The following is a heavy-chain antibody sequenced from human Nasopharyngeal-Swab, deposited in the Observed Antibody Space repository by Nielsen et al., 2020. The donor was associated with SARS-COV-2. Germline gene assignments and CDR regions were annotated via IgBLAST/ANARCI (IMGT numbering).Heavy chain of an antibody. CDR2: IKSDGSST. Sequence: LSLTCAASGFTFSNYWMHWVRQAPGKGLVWVSLIKSDGSSTRYADSVKGRFTISRDNAKNTLYLQMNSLRAEDTAVYYCAREYYDSSGFDPYYYYYMDVWGKGTTVTVSS. CDR1: GFTFSNYW. V-gene: IGHV3-74*01. CDR3: AREYYDSSGFDPYYYYYMDV. J-gene: IGHJ6*03. D-gene: IGHD3-22*01.